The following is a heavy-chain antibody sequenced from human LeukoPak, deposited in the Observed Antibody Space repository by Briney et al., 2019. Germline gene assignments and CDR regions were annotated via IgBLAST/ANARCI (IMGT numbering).Heavy chain of an antibody. J-gene: IGHJ5*02. Sequence: KPSETLSLTCTASGGSISSSSYYWGWIRQPPGKGLEWIGSIYYSGSIYYNPSLKSRVTISVDTSKNQFSLKLSSVAAADTAVYYCARSRQYQLLGWFDPWGQGTLVTVSS. CDR3: ARSRQYQLLGWFDP. D-gene: IGHD2-2*01. CDR1: GGSISSSSYY. CDR2: IYYSGSI. V-gene: IGHV4-39*01.